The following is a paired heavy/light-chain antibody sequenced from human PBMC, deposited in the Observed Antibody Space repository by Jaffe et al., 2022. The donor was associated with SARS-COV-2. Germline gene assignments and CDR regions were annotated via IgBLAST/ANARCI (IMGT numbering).Heavy chain of an antibody. CDR1: GFSFSVYA. Sequence: EVQVLESGGGLVQPGGSLRLSCVASGFSFSVYAMTWVRQAPGKGLEWVSRISGSGADKSYADSVKGRFTMSRDNSKNTVFLQMSGLREDDTALYYCAIDRWDGIGSRWGQGVLVTVSS. V-gene: IGHV3-23*01. CDR2: ISGSGADK. J-gene: IGHJ4*02. D-gene: IGHD1-26*01. CDR3: AIDRWDGIGSR.
Light chain of an antibody. Sequence: DIVMTQSPDSLAVSLGERATINCKSSQTILHSSINKNCLGWYQQKPGQPPKLLIYWASTRESGVPDRFSGSGSGTDFALTINSLQAEDVAVYYCQHYCSSLWTFGQGTKVEIK. J-gene: IGKJ1*01. CDR2: WAS. CDR3: QHYCSSLWT. V-gene: IGKV4-1*01. CDR1: QTILHSSINKNC.